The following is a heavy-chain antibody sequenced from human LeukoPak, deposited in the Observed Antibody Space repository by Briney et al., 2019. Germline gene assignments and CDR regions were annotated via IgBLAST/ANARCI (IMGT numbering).Heavy chain of an antibody. CDR2: IIPIFGTA. CDR3: ARDRRLAAAAHGIGYYYYYMDV. V-gene: IGHV1-69*05. D-gene: IGHD6-13*01. CDR1: GGTFSSYA. Sequence: GASVKVSCKASGGTFSSYAISWVRQAPGQGLEWMGRIIPIFGTANYAQKFQGRVTITTDESTSTAYMELSSLRSEDTAVYYCARDRRLAAAAHGIGYYYYYMDVWGKGTTVTVSS. J-gene: IGHJ6*03.